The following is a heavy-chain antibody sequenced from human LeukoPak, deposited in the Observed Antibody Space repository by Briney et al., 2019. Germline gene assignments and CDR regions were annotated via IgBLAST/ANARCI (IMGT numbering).Heavy chain of an antibody. Sequence: PSETLSLTCAVYGGSFRVYYWICIRQPPRKGLECIGEINHSGSTNYNPSLKSRLTISVDTSNNQFPLKLNSVTAADPAVYYCARFLPYSGSSHHYLDSWGQGTLVRVSS. V-gene: IGHV4-34*01. CDR1: GGSFRVYY. D-gene: IGHD3-22*01. CDR2: INHSGST. J-gene: IGHJ4*02. CDR3: ARFLPYSGSSHHYLDS.